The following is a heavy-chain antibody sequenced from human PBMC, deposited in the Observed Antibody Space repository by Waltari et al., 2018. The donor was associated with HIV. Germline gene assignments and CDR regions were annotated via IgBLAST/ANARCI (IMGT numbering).Heavy chain of an antibody. CDR2: INPRGGST. Sequence: QVQLVQSGPAVKKPGASVKVSCKASGYTFTNYYIHWVRQAPGQGLEWMGIINPRGGSTSFPRRFEGRLTVTRDTSTKTVDMHLSSLRSEDTAVYYCARGSRYCSGDTCSEPKYYFHYWGQGTQVTVSS. D-gene: IGHD2-15*01. CDR3: ARGSRYCSGDTCSEPKYYFHY. J-gene: IGHJ4*02. CDR1: GYTFTNYY. V-gene: IGHV1-46*01.